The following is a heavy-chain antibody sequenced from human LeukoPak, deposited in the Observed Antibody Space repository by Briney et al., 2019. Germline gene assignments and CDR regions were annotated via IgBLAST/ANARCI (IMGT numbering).Heavy chain of an antibody. J-gene: IGHJ6*03. V-gene: IGHV4-34*01. Sequence: SETLSLTCAVYGGSFSGYYWSWIRQPPGKGLEWIGEINHSGSTNYNPSLKSRVTISVDTSKNQFSLKLSSATAADTAVYYCARAGARYCSSTSCRPYYYYMDVWGKGTTVTVSS. CDR2: INHSGST. CDR3: ARAGARYCSSTSCRPYYYYMDV. D-gene: IGHD2-2*01. CDR1: GGSFSGYY.